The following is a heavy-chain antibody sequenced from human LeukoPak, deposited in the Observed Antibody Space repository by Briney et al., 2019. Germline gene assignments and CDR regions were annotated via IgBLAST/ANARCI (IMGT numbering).Heavy chain of an antibody. CDR2: IYYSGST. J-gene: IGHJ4*02. CDR3: ARGGQDYDYVWGSYRSKAFDY. CDR1: GGSISSSSYY. V-gene: IGHV4-39*01. Sequence: SETLSLTCTVSGGSISSSSYYWGWIRQPPGKGLEWIGSIYYSGSTYYNPSLKSRVTISVVTSKNQFSLKLSSVTAADTAVYYCARGGQDYDYVWGSYRSKAFDYWGQGTLVTVSS. D-gene: IGHD3-16*02.